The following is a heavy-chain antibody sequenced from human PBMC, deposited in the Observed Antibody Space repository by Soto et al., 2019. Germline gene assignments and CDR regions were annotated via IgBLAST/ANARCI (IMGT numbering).Heavy chain of an antibody. CDR1: GGSFRGDGYY. J-gene: IGHJ6*02. Sequence: QVQLQESGPGLVKPSQTLSLTCTVSGGSFRGDGYYWSWVRQHPGQGLEYIGYIYYSGRTYYNPSLMSRITISLDTSDSQFSLKLSSVTAADTSVYYCARAMVVVTTTQLYYCGVDLGGQGTTVTVSS. V-gene: IGHV4-31*03. CDR2: IYYSGRT. CDR3: ARAMVVVTTTQLYYCGVDL. D-gene: IGHD2-21*02.